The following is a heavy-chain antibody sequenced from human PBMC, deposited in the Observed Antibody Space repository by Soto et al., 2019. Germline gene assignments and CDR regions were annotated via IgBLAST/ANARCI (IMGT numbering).Heavy chain of an antibody. CDR2: IYYSGST. CDR3: ARDFRSSRTCYFDY. D-gene: IGHD6-13*01. CDR1: GGSISSGGYY. V-gene: IGHV4-31*03. J-gene: IGHJ4*02. Sequence: SETLSLTCTVSGGSISSGGYYWSWIRQHPGKGLEWIGYIYYSGSTYYNPSLKSRVTISVDTSKNQFSLKLSSVTAADTAVYYCARDFRSSRTCYFDYWGQGTLVTVSS.